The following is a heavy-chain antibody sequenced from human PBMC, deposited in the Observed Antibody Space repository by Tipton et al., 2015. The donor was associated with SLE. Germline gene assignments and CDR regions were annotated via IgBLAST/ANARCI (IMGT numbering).Heavy chain of an antibody. Sequence: LRLSCTVSGGSISSHYWSWIRQPAGKGLEWIGRIYTSGSTNYNPSLKSRVTISVDTSKNQFSLKLSSVTAADTAVYYCARHTPPWDYYYYGMDVWGQGTTVTVSS. CDR1: GGSISSHY. CDR3: ARHTPPWDYYYYGMDV. J-gene: IGHJ6*02. V-gene: IGHV4-4*07. CDR2: IYTSGST. D-gene: IGHD3-16*01.